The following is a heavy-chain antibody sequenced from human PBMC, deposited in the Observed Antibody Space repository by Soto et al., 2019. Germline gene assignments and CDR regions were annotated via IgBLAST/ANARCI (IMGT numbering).Heavy chain of an antibody. CDR2: ICYSGTT. V-gene: IGHV4-59*01. CDR3: ARGPARSGYYTWFDP. J-gene: IGHJ5*02. CDR1: GGSMSNYY. Sequence: QVLLQESGPGLVKPSETLSLTCSVSGGSMSNYYWIWIRQPPGKGLEWIGYICYSGTTNYNPSLKSRVTISEDTSKNQFSLELKSVTAADTAVYYCARGPARSGYYTWFDPWGQGVLVTVSS. D-gene: IGHD3-3*01.